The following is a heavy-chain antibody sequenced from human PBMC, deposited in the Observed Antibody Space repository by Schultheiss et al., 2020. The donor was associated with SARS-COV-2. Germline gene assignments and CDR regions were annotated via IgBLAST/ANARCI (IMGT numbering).Heavy chain of an antibody. Sequence: GGSLRLSCAASGFTFSSYSMNWVRQAPGKGLEWVSSISSSSSYIYYADSVKGRFTISRDNAKNTLYLQMNSLRAEDTAVYYCASHDYYDSSGYYYTWSLDLWGSGTLVTVSS. CDR2: ISSSSSYI. D-gene: IGHD3-22*01. CDR1: GFTFSSYS. CDR3: ASHDYYDSSGYYYTWSLDL. J-gene: IGHJ2*01. V-gene: IGHV3-21*04.